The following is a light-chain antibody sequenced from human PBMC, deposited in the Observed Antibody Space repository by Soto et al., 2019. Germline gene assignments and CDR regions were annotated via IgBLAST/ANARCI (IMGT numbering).Light chain of an antibody. V-gene: IGLV2-23*01. Sequence: QSVLTQPASVFGSPGQSITISCTGTSSDVGSYNLVSWYQQHPGKAPKLMIYEGSKRPSGVSNRFSGSKSGNTASLTISGLQAEDEADYYCCSYAGSVVFGGGTQLT. CDR3: CSYAGSVV. CDR1: SSDVGSYNL. J-gene: IGLJ2*01. CDR2: EGS.